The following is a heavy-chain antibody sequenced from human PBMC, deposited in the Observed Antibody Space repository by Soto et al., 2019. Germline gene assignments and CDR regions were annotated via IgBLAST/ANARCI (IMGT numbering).Heavy chain of an antibody. CDR2: INAGNGNT. Sequence: ASVKVSCKASGYTFTSYAMHWVRQAPGQRLEWMGWINAGNGNTKYSQKFQGRVTITRDTSASTAYMELSSLRSEDTAVYYCARDPLLIAVAGQFDYWGQGTLVTVSS. J-gene: IGHJ4*02. CDR1: GYTFTSYA. D-gene: IGHD6-19*01. CDR3: ARDPLLIAVAGQFDY. V-gene: IGHV1-3*01.